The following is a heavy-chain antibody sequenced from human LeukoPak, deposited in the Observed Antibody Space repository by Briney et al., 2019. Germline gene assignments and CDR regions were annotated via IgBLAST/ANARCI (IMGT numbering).Heavy chain of an antibody. D-gene: IGHD5-12*01. V-gene: IGHV4-39*07. Sequence: SETLSLTCTVSGGSISSSSYYWGWIRQPPGKGLEWIGSIYYSGSTYYNPSLKSRVTISVDTSKNQFSLKLSSVTAADTAVYYCARVSGYDWESFYDYWGQGTLVTVSS. CDR1: GGSISSSSYY. J-gene: IGHJ4*02. CDR2: IYYSGST. CDR3: ARVSGYDWESFYDY.